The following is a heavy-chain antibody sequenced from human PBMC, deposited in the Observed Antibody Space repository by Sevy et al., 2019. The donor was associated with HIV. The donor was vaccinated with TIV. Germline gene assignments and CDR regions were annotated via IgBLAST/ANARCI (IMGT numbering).Heavy chain of an antibody. V-gene: IGHV3-74*01. Sequence: GGSLRLSCAASGFTFSSYWMHWVRQAPGKGLVWVSPINSDGSSTSYADSVKGRFTISRDNAKNTLYLQMNSLRAEDTAVYYCARVGIAAAGDYYYYMDVWGKGTTVTVSS. CDR2: INSDGSST. J-gene: IGHJ6*03. CDR3: ARVGIAAAGDYYYYMDV. CDR1: GFTFSSYW. D-gene: IGHD6-13*01.